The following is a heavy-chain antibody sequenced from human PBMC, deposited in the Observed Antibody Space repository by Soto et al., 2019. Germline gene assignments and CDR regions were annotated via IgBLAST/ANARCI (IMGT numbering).Heavy chain of an antibody. V-gene: IGHV3-23*01. CDR1: GFTFSSYA. CDR3: AKVLIVGATTPYYYYYGMDV. CDR2: ISGSGGST. D-gene: IGHD1-26*01. Sequence: GGSLRLSCAASGFTFSSYAMSWVRQAPGKGLEWVSAISGSGGSTYYADSVKGRFTISRDNSKNTLYLQMNSLRAEDTAVYYCAKVLIVGATTPYYYYYGMDVWGQGTTVTVSS. J-gene: IGHJ6*02.